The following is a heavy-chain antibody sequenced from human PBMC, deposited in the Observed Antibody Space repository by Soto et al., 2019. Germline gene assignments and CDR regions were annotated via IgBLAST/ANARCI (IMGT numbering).Heavy chain of an antibody. Sequence: QVQLVQSGAEVKKPGASVKVSCKASGYTFTSYDINWVRQATGQGLEWMGWMNPNSGNTGYAQKFQGRVTMTRNTSKSTAYMELSSLKSEDTAVYYCAKTVVGYCSSTSCYGHYYYYMDVWGKGTTVTVSS. CDR1: GYTFTSYD. D-gene: IGHD2-2*01. V-gene: IGHV1-8*01. CDR2: MNPNSGNT. CDR3: AKTVVGYCSSTSCYGHYYYYMDV. J-gene: IGHJ6*03.